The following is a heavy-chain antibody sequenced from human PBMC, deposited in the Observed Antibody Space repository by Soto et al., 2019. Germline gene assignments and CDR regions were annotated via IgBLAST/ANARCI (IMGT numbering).Heavy chain of an antibody. CDR2: FNHTGST. D-gene: IGHD3-3*02. CDR3: ARRRDIFGAVTPFEY. V-gene: IGHV4-34*01. J-gene: IGHJ4*02. CDR1: GAPFSGYY. Sequence: PSETLSLTCAVYGAPFSGYYWTWIRQPPGKGLEWIGEFNHTGSTKYNPSLKSRVTISLDTSKNQFSLSLRSVTAADTAVYYCARRRDIFGAVTPFEYWGQGTQVTVSS.